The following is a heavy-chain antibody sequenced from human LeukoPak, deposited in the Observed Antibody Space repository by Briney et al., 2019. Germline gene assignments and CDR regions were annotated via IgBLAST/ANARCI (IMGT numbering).Heavy chain of an antibody. V-gene: IGHV4-34*01. CDR2: INHSGST. J-gene: IGHJ5*02. Sequence: SETLSPTCAVYGGSFSGYYWSWIRQPPGKGLEWIGEINHSGSTNYNPSLKSRVTISVDTSKNQFSLKLSSVTAADTAVYYCAREYSSSWSYNWFDPWGQGTLVTVSS. CDR3: AREYSSSWSYNWFDP. CDR1: GGSFSGYY. D-gene: IGHD6-13*01.